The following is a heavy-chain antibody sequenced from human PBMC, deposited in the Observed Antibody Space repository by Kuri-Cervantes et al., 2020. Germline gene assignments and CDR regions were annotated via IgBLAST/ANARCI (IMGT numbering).Heavy chain of an antibody. CDR3: ARDSGDDYYGSGSYYND. V-gene: IGHV1-3*01. CDR1: GYTFTSYA. J-gene: IGHJ3*01. Sequence: ASVKVSCKASGYTFTSYAMHWVRQAPGQRLEWMGWINGGNGNTEYSQKFQGRVTMTRDTSTSTVYMELSSLRSEDTAVYYCARDSGDDYYGSGSYYNDWGQGTMVTVSS. CDR2: INGGNGNT. D-gene: IGHD3-10*01.